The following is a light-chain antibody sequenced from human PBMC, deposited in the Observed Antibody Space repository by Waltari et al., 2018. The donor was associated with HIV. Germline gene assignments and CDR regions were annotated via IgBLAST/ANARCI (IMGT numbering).Light chain of an antibody. CDR3: QSYDSGLRGWV. V-gene: IGLV1-40*01. CDR1: SSNIGAGFD. J-gene: IGLJ3*02. Sequence: QSVLTQSPSVSGAPGQRVTISCTGTSSNIGAGFDVHWYPHLPGTPPKRLIFGDSHRPPGVPDRFSGSRSGPSASLALTWLQADDEAYYYCQSYDSGLRGWVFGGGTKLTVL. CDR2: GDS.